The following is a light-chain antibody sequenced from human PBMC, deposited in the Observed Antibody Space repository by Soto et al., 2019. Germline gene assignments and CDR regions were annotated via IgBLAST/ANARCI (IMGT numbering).Light chain of an antibody. J-gene: IGKJ5*01. V-gene: IGKV3-20*01. CDR2: GAS. CDR1: QSVSSTS. CDR3: QHYVTSSIT. Sequence: EVVLTQSPGTLSLSPGERVTILCLASQSVSSTSLAWYQQKPGQTPRLLIYGASSRATGTPDRISGGGSGTHFTLTISRLEPEDFAVYYCQHYVTSSITFGQGTQLEIK.